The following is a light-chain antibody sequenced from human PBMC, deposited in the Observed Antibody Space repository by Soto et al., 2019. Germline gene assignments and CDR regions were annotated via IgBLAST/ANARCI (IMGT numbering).Light chain of an antibody. J-gene: IGLJ2*01. CDR1: SSNIGNNY. CDR3: GAWDGSLGAVV. V-gene: IGLV1-51*01. Sequence: QSVLTQPPSVSAAPGQKVTISCSGSSSNIGNNYVFWYQQLPGTAPKLLIYDNNKRPSGIPDRFSGSKSGTSATLGITGLQTGDXADYYCGAWDGSLGAVVFGGGTKLTV. CDR2: DNN.